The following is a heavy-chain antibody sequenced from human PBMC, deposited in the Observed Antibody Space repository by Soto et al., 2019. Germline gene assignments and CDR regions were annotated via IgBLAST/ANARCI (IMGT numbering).Heavy chain of an antibody. V-gene: IGHV1-24*01. CDR2: FDPEDGET. D-gene: IGHD2-15*01. CDR3: ATLGYCSGGSCLSEWFWFDP. J-gene: IGHJ5*02. Sequence: GASVKVSCKVSGYTLTELSMHWVRQAPGKGLERMGGFDPEDGETIYAQKFQGRVTMTEDTSTDTAYMELSSLRSEDTAVYYCATLGYCSGGSCLSEWFWFDPWGQGTLVTVSS. CDR1: GYTLTELS.